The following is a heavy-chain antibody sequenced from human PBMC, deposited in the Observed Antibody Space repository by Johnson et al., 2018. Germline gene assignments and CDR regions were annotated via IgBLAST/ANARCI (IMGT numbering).Heavy chain of an antibody. CDR1: DDSIRSYY. CDR3: ARDKGGGYGGEKGRFRP. CDR2: IFHSGST. V-gene: IGHV4-59*01. D-gene: IGHD3-10*01. Sequence: QVQLQESGPGLVKPSETLSLSCNISDDSIRSYYWSWIRQPPGKGLEWIGYIFHSGSTKYNPSLKSRVTMSIETSKNQFFLKLISLTAADTAMYYCARDKGGGYGGEKGRFRPWGQGTLVTVSS. J-gene: IGHJ5*02.